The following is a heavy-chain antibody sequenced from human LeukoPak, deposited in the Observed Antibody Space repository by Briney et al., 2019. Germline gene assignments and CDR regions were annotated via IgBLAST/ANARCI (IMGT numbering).Heavy chain of an antibody. D-gene: IGHD3-22*01. CDR3: AKRYFYDSSRGAFDV. CDR2: ITGSGVGT. CDR1: GFTFSSYP. J-gene: IGHJ3*01. V-gene: IGHV3-23*01. Sequence: GGSLRLSCAASGFTFSSYPMSWVRQAPGQGLEWVSSITGSGVGTHYADSVKGRFTISRDNSKNTLYLQMNSLRAGDTAVYFCAKRYFYDSSRGAFDVWGQGTMVTVSS.